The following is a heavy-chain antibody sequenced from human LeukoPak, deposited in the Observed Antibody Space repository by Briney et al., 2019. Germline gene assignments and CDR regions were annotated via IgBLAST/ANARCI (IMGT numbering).Heavy chain of an antibody. CDR1: GFIFTNYF. CDR3: ARDTDTVTTILDY. CDR2: INSDGSST. D-gene: IGHD4-17*01. Sequence: PGGSLRLSCAASGFIFTNYFMSWVRQAPGKGLVWVSRINSDGSSTSYADSVKGRFTISRDNAKNTLYLQMNSLRAEDTAVYYCARDTDTVTTILDYWGQGTLVTVSS. J-gene: IGHJ4*02. V-gene: IGHV3-74*01.